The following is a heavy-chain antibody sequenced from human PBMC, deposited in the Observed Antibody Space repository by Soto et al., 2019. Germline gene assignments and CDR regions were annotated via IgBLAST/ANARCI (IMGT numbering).Heavy chain of an antibody. CDR1: GGSIISYY. CDR2: IYYSGST. CDR3: ARLPPLRYCSGGSCYSFDP. V-gene: IGHV4-59*08. J-gene: IGHJ5*02. Sequence: PSETLSLTCTVSGGSIISYYWSWIRQPAGKGLEWIGYIYYSGSTNYNPSLKSRVTISVDTSKNQFSLKLSSVTAADTAVYYCARLPPLRYCSGGSCYSFDPWGQGTLVTVS. D-gene: IGHD2-15*01.